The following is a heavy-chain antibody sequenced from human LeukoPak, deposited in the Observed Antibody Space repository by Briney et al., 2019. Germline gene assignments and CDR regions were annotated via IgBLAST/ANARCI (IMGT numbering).Heavy chain of an antibody. CDR1: GYSFINYY. D-gene: IGHD6-13*01. J-gene: IGHJ5*02. V-gene: IGHV1-46*01. CDR2: INPSGGST. CDR3: AREGDSSSVGWFDP. Sequence: ASVKVSCKASGYSFINYYIHWVRQAPGQGLEWMGIINPSGGSTSYAQKFQGRVTMTRDMSTSTVYMELNSLRSEDTAVYYCAREGDSSSVGWFDPWGQGTLVTVSS.